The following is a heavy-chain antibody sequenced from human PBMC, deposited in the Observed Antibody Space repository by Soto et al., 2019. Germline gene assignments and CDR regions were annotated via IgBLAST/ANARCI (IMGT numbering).Heavy chain of an antibody. CDR2: IWYDGSNK. CDR1: GLTFSSYG. Sequence: PGGSLRLSCAASGLTFSSYGIHWVRQAPGKGLEWVAVIWYDGSNKYYADSVKGRFTISRDNSKNTLYLQMNSLRAEDTAVYYCARYIATAALDYWGQGTQVTVSS. CDR3: ARYIATAALDY. J-gene: IGHJ4*02. V-gene: IGHV3-33*01. D-gene: IGHD6-13*01.